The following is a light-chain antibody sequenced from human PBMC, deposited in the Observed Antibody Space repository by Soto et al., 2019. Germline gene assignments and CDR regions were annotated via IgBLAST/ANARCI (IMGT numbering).Light chain of an antibody. CDR3: QQSYKTPQT. CDR1: QSIDNF. J-gene: IGKJ2*01. CDR2: AVS. V-gene: IGKV1-39*01. Sequence: DIQMTQSPPSLSASVGDGVTITCRANQSIDNFLHWYQQTPGKAPELLIFAVSNLPSGVPSRFSGSGSGTDFTLTITSLQPEDFATYYCQQSYKTPQTFGQGTKVEIK.